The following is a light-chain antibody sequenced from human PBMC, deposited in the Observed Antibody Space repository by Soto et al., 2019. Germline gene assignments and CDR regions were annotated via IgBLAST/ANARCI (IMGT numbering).Light chain of an antibody. V-gene: IGKV3-20*01. J-gene: IGKJ2*01. CDR1: QSVSSSY. CDR2: GAS. Sequence: EIVLTQSPGTLSLSPGERATLSCRASQSVSSSYLAWYQQKPGQGPRLLIYGASSRATGIPDRLSGSGSGTDFTLTISRLEPEDFAVYYCQQYGSSPPYTFGQGTKLEIK. CDR3: QQYGSSPPYT.